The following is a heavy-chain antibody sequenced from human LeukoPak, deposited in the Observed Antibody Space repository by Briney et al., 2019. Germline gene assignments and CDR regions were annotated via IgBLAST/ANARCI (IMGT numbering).Heavy chain of an antibody. CDR3: ARESAGYY. J-gene: IGHJ4*02. CDR2: ISYDGSNK. Sequence: GGSLRLSCAASGFTFSSYAMHWVRQAPGKGLEWVAVISYDGSNKYYADSVKGRFTISRDNSKNTLYLQMNSLRAEDTAVYYCARESAGYYWGQGTLVTVSS. V-gene: IGHV3-30-3*01. CDR1: GFTFSSYA. D-gene: IGHD3-10*01.